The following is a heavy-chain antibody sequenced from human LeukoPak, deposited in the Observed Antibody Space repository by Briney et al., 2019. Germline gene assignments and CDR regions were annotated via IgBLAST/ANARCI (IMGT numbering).Heavy chain of an antibody. J-gene: IGHJ4*02. CDR3: ARDGDYDFWSGPQTAFDC. V-gene: IGHV1-18*01. CDR2: ISAYNGNT. D-gene: IGHD3-3*01. Sequence: GASVKVSCKASGYTFTSYGISWVRQAPGQGLEWMGWISAYNGNTNYAQKLQGRVTMTTDTSTSTAYMELRGLRSDDTAVCYCARDGDYDFWSGPQTAFDCWGQGTLVTVSS. CDR1: GYTFTSYG.